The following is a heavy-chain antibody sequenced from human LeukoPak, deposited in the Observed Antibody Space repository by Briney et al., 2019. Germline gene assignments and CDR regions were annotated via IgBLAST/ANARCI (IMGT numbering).Heavy chain of an antibody. CDR3: ARDLFGPLDY. J-gene: IGHJ4*02. V-gene: IGHV3-48*01. CDR1: GFTFSSYS. Sequence: GGSLRLSCAASGFTFSSYSMNWVRQAPGKGLEWVSYISSSSSAIYYADSVKGRFTISRDNAKNSLYLQMNCLRAADTAVYYCARDLFGPLDYWGQGTLVTVSS. D-gene: IGHD2-21*01. CDR2: ISSSSSAI.